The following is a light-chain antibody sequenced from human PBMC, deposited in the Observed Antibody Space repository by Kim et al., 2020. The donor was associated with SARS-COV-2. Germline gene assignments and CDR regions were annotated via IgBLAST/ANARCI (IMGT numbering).Light chain of an antibody. J-gene: IGLJ3*02. V-gene: IGLV3-25*03. Sequence: SYELTQPPSVSVSPGQTARITCSGDALPKQYAYWYQKKPGQAPVLVIYKDSERPSGIPERFSGSSSGTTVTLTISGVQAEDEADYYCQSADSSGTWVFGGGTQLTVL. CDR1: ALPKQY. CDR2: KDS. CDR3: QSADSSGTWV.